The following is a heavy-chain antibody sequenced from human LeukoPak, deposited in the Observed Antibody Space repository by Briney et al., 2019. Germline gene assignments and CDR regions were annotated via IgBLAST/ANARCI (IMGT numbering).Heavy chain of an antibody. CDR3: GRSGAAEGPTHNWFDP. V-gene: IGHV4-61*08. Sequence: SETLSLTCSISGASITDDDFYWSWIRQSPGKGLEWIGYISDTEYTFYNPSVRSRVTISLDTSKNQFSLELTSVTAADTAVYYCGRSGAAEGPTHNWFDPWSQGTLVTVSS. J-gene: IGHJ5*02. CDR2: ISDTEYT. CDR1: GASITDDDFY. D-gene: IGHD6-13*01.